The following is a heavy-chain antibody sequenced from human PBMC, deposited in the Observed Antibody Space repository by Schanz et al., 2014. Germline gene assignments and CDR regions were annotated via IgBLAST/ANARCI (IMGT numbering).Heavy chain of an antibody. J-gene: IGHJ6*02. V-gene: IGHV3-23*04. Sequence: EVQLVGSGGGLVQPGRSLRLSCTASGFTFSDYAMSWFRQAPGKGLEWVSALSGSGGSTYYADSVKGRFTISRDNSKNTLYLQMNSLRAEDTAVYYCAKARRKSNCSGGRCFHYSYYGMDVWGQGTTVTVSS. CDR1: GFTFSDYA. CDR3: AKARRKSNCSGGRCFHYSYYGMDV. D-gene: IGHD2-15*01. CDR2: LSGSGGST.